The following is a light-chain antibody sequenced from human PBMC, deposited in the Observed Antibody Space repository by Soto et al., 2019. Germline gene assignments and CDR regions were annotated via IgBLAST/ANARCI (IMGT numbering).Light chain of an antibody. CDR1: QSVSSSY. CDR2: GAS. J-gene: IGKJ4*01. CDR3: QQYGTSPLT. V-gene: IGKV3-20*01. Sequence: EIVLTQSPGTLSLSPGERAILSCSASQSVSSSYLAWYQQKPGQAPRLLIVGASSRATGIPDRFSGGGSGTDFTLTISRLEPEDFAVYYCQQYGTSPLTFGGGTKVDI.